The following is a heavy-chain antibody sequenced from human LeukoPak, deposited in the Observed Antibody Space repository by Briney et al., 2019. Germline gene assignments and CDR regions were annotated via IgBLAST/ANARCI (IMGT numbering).Heavy chain of an antibody. J-gene: IGHJ6*02. CDR3: ARDQTIFGVDPFGMDV. Sequence: GGSLRLSCAASGFTFSDYYMSWIRQAPGKGLEWVSYISSSGSTIYYADSVKGRFTISRDNAKNSLYLQMNSLRAENTAVYYCARDQTIFGVDPFGMDVWGQGTTVTVSS. CDR1: GFTFSDYY. CDR2: ISSSGSTI. D-gene: IGHD3-3*01. V-gene: IGHV3-11*01.